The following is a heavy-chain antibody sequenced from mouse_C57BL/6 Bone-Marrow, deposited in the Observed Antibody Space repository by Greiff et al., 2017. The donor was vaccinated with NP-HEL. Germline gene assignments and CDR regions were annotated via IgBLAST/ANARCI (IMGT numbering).Heavy chain of an antibody. CDR3: ATRYFYDFDY. Sequence: VQLQQSGAELVKPGASVKLSCKASGYTFTGYWIEWVKQRPGHGLEWIGEIYPGSGSTNYIEKFKGKATLTADTSSSTAYMQLSSLTAEDSAVYYCATRYFYDFDYRGQGTTVTASS. CDR1: GYTFTGYW. D-gene: IGHD2-3*01. J-gene: IGHJ4*01. V-gene: IGHV1-9*01. CDR2: IYPGSGST.